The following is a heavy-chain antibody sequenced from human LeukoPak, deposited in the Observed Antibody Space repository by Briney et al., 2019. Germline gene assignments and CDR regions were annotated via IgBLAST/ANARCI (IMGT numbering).Heavy chain of an antibody. D-gene: IGHD3-10*01. CDR1: GFTFSSSG. CDR2: IRYDGSNK. CDR3: AKDRGSSGSYYTFDY. J-gene: IGHJ4*02. Sequence: PGGPLRLSCAASGFTFSSSGMHWVRQAPGKGLEWVAFIRYDGSNKYYADSVKGRFTISRDNSKNTLYLQMNSLRAEDTAVYYCAKDRGSSGSYYTFDYWGQGTLVTVSS. V-gene: IGHV3-30*02.